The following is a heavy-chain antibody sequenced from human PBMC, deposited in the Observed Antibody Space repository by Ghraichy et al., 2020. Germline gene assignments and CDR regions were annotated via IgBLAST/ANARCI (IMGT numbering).Heavy chain of an antibody. CDR3: AREDLRNFDH. D-gene: IGHD2-21*01. V-gene: IGHV3-7*03. CDR1: GFDFSKYW. CDR2: MKQDGSMI. Sequence: GGSLRLSCAASGFDFSKYWMTWVRQAPGKGLEWVANMKQDGSMITYMESVKGRFTISRDNAKNSLYLQMNSLRGEDTAVYYCAREDLRNFDHWGHGTLVTVAS. J-gene: IGHJ4*01.